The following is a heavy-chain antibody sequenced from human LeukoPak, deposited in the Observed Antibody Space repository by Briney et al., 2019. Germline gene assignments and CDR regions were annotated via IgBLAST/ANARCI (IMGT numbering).Heavy chain of an antibody. J-gene: IGHJ4*02. CDR3: ARDKAYYYGSGYYGIDY. D-gene: IGHD3-10*01. CDR2: ISSGGSTI. CDR1: GFTFSRYE. Sequence: GGSLRPSCAASGFTFSRYEMNWVRQAPGKGLEWVSYISSGGSTIYYADSVKGRFTISRDNAKNSLYLQMNSLRAEDTAVYYCARDKAYYYGSGYYGIDYWGQGILVTVSS. V-gene: IGHV3-48*03.